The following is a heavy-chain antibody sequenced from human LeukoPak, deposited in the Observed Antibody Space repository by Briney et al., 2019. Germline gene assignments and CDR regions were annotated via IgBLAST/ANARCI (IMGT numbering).Heavy chain of an antibody. D-gene: IGHD1-26*01. Sequence: VASVKVSCKASGYTFTGYYMHWVRQAPGQGLEWMGRINPNNGAANYAQKFQGRVTMTRDTSISTAYMELGWLKSDDTAVYYCATYSGNYLSAYWGQGTLVTVSS. J-gene: IGHJ4*02. CDR2: INPNNGAA. CDR3: ATYSGNYLSAY. CDR1: GYTFTGYY. V-gene: IGHV1-2*06.